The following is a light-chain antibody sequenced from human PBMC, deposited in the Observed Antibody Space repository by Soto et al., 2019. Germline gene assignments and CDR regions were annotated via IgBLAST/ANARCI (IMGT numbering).Light chain of an antibody. V-gene: IGKV2-28*01. CDR3: MQALQTPWT. CDR2: LGS. J-gene: IGKJ1*01. Sequence: DIVMTQSPLSLPVTPGEPASISCRSSQSLLHSNGYNYLDWYVQKPGQSPQLLIYLGSNRASGVPDRFSGSGSGTDFTLKISRVEAEDVGVYYCMQALQTPWTFGQGTKV. CDR1: QSLLHSNGYNY.